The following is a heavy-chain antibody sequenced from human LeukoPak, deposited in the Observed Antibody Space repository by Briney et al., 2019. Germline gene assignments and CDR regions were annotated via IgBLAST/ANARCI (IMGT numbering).Heavy chain of an antibody. J-gene: IGHJ4*02. CDR3: TTQLGLLAGLDS. CDR2: SYTSGST. V-gene: IGHV4-61*02. CDR1: GGSISSCSYY. Sequence: SETLSLTCTVSGGSISSCSYYWTWIRQPAGKVLEWIGRSYTSGSTNYNPSLRSRVTISLDTSNNQFSLNLHSVTAADTAVYYCTTQLGLLAGLDSWGQGTRVTVSS. D-gene: IGHD6-19*01.